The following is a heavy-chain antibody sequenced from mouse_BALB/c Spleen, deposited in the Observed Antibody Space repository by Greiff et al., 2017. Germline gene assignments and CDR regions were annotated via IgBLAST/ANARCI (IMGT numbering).Heavy chain of an antibody. Sequence: VQLKESGAELVKPGASVKLSCTASGFNIKDTYMHWVKQRPEQGLEWIGRIDPAYGNTKYDPKFQGKATITADTSSNTAYLQLSSLTSEDTAVYYCASLPGDYWGQGTTLTVSS. J-gene: IGHJ2*01. CDR1: GFNIKDTY. CDR2: IDPAYGNT. V-gene: IGHV14-3*02. D-gene: IGHD5-5*01. CDR3: ASLPGDY.